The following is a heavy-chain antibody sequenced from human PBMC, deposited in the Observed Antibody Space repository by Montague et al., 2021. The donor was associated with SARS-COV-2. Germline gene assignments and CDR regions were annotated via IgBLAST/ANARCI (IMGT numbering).Heavy chain of an antibody. D-gene: IGHD2-21*01. CDR1: GGSISSGSYY. J-gene: IGHJ4*02. V-gene: IGHV4-61*02. CDR3: ARVVGVDFDY. Sequence: TLSLTCTVSGGSISSGSYYWSWLRQPAGKGLEWIGRIYTSGSTNYNPSLKSRVTISVDTSKNQFSLKLSSVTAADTAVYYCARVVGVDFDYWGQGTLVTVSS. CDR2: IYTSGST.